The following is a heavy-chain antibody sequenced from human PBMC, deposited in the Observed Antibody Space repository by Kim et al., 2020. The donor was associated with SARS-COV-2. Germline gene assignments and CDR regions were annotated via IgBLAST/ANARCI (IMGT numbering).Heavy chain of an antibody. J-gene: IGHJ4*02. Sequence: GGSLRLSCAASGFTFSSYSMNWVRQAPGKGLEWVSYISSSSSTIYYADSVKGRFTISRDNAKNSLYLQMNSLRAEDTAVYYCARDRYGDYVNPGGDYWGQGTLVTVSS. CDR1: GFTFSSYS. CDR2: ISSSSSTI. D-gene: IGHD4-17*01. CDR3: ARDRYGDYVNPGGDY. V-gene: IGHV3-48*04.